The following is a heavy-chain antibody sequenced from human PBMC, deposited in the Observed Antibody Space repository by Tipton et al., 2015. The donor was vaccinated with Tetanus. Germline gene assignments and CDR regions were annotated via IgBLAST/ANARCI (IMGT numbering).Heavy chain of an antibody. J-gene: IGHJ4*02. CDR3: ARSALGQDCTNGVCYSPTFDY. CDR2: IYYSGST. Sequence: TLSLTCTVSGGSISSGGYYWSWIRQHPGKGLEWIGYIYYSGSTYYNPSLKSRVTISVDTSKNQFSLKLSSVTAADTAVYYCARSALGQDCTNGVCYSPTFDYWGQGTLVTVSS. CDR1: GGSISSGGYY. D-gene: IGHD2-8*01. V-gene: IGHV4-31*03.